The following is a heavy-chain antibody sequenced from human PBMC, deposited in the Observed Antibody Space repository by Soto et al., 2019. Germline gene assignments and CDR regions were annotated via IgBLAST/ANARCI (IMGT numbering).Heavy chain of an antibody. D-gene: IGHD6-13*01. V-gene: IGHV5-10-1*01. J-gene: IGHJ6*02. CDR1: GYSFTSYW. CDR3: ARLTIAAAGTLYYYGMDV. Sequence: GESLKISCKGSGYSFTSYWISWVRQMPGKGLEWMGRIDPSDSYTNYSPSFQGHVTISADKSISTAYLQWSSLKASDTAMDYCARLTIAAAGTLYYYGMDVWGQGTTVTVSS. CDR2: IDPSDSYT.